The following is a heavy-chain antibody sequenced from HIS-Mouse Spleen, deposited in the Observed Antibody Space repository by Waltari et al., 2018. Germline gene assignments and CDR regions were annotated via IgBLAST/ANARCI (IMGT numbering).Heavy chain of an antibody. J-gene: IGHJ4*02. D-gene: IGHD7-27*01. Sequence: EVQLVESGGGLVQPGGSLRLSCAASGFTVSSNYMSWVRQAPVKGLEGVSVIYSGGRTYYADSVKGRFTISRDNSKNTLYLQLNSLRAEDTAVYYCARSNWYFDYWGQGTLVTVSS. V-gene: IGHV3-66*01. CDR3: ARSNWYFDY. CDR1: GFTVSSNY. CDR2: IYSGGRT.